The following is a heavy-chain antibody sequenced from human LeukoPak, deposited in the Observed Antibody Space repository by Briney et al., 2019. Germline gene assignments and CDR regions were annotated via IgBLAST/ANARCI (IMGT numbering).Heavy chain of an antibody. V-gene: IGHV4-59*01. D-gene: IGHD5-18*01. CDR3: ARVRYSYGSDYFDY. J-gene: IGHJ4*02. CDR2: IYYSGST. Sequence: SETLSLTCTVSGGSISSYYWSWIRQPPGKGLEWIGYIYYSGSTNYNPSLKSRVTISVDTSKNQFSLKLSSVTAADTAVYYCARVRYSYGSDYFDYWGRGTLVTVSS. CDR1: GGSISSYY.